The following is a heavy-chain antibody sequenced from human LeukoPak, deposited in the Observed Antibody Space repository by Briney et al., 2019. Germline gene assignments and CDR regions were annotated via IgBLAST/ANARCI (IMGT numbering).Heavy chain of an antibody. V-gene: IGHV3-48*01. Sequence: GGSLRLCCAASGFTFSSYSMNWVRQAPWKGLEWVSYISSSSSTIYYADSVKGRFTISRDNAKNSLYLQMNSLRAEDTAVYYCARDYYDSSGYNYFDYWGQGTLVTVSS. J-gene: IGHJ4*02. CDR3: ARDYYDSSGYNYFDY. CDR2: ISSSSSTI. CDR1: GFTFSSYS. D-gene: IGHD3-22*01.